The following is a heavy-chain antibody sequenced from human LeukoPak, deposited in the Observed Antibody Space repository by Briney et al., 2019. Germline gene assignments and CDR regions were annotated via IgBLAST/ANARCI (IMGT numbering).Heavy chain of an antibody. D-gene: IGHD5-24*01. CDR1: GYTFTGYY. CDR3: ARVRSFGGRATIFDY. CDR2: INPNSGGT. Sequence: ASVKVSCKASGYTFTGYYMHWVRQAPGQGLEWMGWINPNSGGTNYAQKFQGRVTMTRDTSISTAYMELSRLRSDDTAVYYCARVRSFGGRATIFDYWGQGTLVTVSS. J-gene: IGHJ4*02. V-gene: IGHV1-2*02.